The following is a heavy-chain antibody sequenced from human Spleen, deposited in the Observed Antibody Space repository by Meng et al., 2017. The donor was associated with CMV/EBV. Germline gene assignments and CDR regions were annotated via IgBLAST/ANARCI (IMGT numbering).Heavy chain of an antibody. V-gene: IGHV4-30-4*01. Sequence: YSGPDLVNPSQPLSLTCTVSDGFTTSDDYYWSWIRQPPGKGLEWIGYIHYSGTTYYNPSLKSRIAISLDTSKNQFSLNLNSVTAADAAVYYCARDSPGGYGYFDSWGQGTLVTVSS. CDR1: DGFTTSDDYY. CDR3: ARDSPGGYGYFDS. J-gene: IGHJ4*02. D-gene: IGHD5-12*01. CDR2: IHYSGTT.